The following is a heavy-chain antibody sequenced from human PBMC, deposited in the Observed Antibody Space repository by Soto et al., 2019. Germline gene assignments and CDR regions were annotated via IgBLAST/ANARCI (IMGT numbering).Heavy chain of an antibody. Sequence: SETTSLTCAVYGESFCGYYWSWIRQQPGKGLEWIGEINHSGSTNYSPSRKSRVTISVDTSKNQFSLKLSSVTAADTAVYYCARDWDSSSMGRWFDPWGQGTLVTVSS. V-gene: IGHV4-34*01. J-gene: IGHJ5*02. CDR1: GESFCGYY. D-gene: IGHD6-6*01. CDR3: ARDWDSSSMGRWFDP. CDR2: INHSGST.